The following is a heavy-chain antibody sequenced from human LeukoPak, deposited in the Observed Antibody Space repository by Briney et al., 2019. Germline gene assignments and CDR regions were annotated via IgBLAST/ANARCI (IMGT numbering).Heavy chain of an antibody. CDR1: GFTFSSYS. D-gene: IGHD3-3*01. V-gene: IGHV3-48*04. CDR3: ARDGDPYYDFWSDQNWFDP. Sequence: GGSLRLSCAASGFTFSSYSMNWVHQALGKGLEWVSYISSDSSAIKDADSAKGRFTISRDNAKNALYLQMNSLRAEDTAVYYCARDGDPYYDFWSDQNWFDPWGQGTLVTVSS. CDR2: ISSDSSAI. J-gene: IGHJ5*02.